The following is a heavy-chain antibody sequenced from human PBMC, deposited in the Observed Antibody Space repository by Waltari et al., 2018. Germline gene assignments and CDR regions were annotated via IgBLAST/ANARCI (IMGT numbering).Heavy chain of an antibody. Sequence: EVQLLASGGGLVQPGKSLRLSFEVFGFTPSTYVRSWVRQAPGKGLEWVSVIDSGGSSTYYADSVKGRFTVSRDDSKSTVFLQMNSLRTDDTAVYYCARVGQWLGRDYFDYWGQGTLVTVSS. CDR2: IDSGGSST. D-gene: IGHD6-19*01. CDR1: GFTPSTYV. J-gene: IGHJ4*02. V-gene: IGHV3-23*03. CDR3: ARVGQWLGRDYFDY.